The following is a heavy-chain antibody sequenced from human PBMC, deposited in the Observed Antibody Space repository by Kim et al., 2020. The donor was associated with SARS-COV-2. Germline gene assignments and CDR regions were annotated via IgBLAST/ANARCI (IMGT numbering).Heavy chain of an antibody. CDR1: GFTFSTFW. CDR3: AREDTVTTPYFDY. D-gene: IGHD4-17*01. J-gene: IGHJ4*02. Sequence: GGSLRLSCAASGFTFSTFWMSWVRQAPGKGLEWVANIKQDGREKNYADSVKGRFTISRDNAKNSLYLQMNSLRAEDTAVYFCAREDTVTTPYFDYWGQGTLVTVSS. CDR2: IKQDGREK. V-gene: IGHV3-7*01.